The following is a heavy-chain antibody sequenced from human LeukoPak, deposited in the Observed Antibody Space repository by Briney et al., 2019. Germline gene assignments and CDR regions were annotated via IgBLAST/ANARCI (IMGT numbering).Heavy chain of an antibody. CDR3: ASRLEIPVAGIRVDYFDY. Sequence: GGSLRLSCAASGFTFSSYAMHWVRQAPGKGLEWVAVISYDGSNKYYADSVKGRFTISRDNSKNTLYLQMNSLRAEDTAVYYCASRLEIPVAGIRVDYFDYWGQGTLVTVSS. J-gene: IGHJ4*02. D-gene: IGHD6-19*01. CDR1: GFTFSSYA. CDR2: ISYDGSNK. V-gene: IGHV3-30-3*01.